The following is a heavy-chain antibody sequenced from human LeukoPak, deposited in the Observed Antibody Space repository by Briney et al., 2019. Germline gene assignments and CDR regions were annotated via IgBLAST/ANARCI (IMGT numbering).Heavy chain of an antibody. D-gene: IGHD3-22*01. CDR3: AKGVTMIGVVVGKGYDY. Sequence: PGGSLRLSCAASGFTLSSYAMSWVRQAPGKGLEWVSAISGRGGSTYYAASVKGRFTISRDNSKNALYLQMNSLRAVDTVVDYCAKGVTMIGVVVGKGYDYWGQGTLVTVSS. CDR1: GFTLSSYA. CDR2: ISGRGGST. J-gene: IGHJ4*02. V-gene: IGHV3-23*01.